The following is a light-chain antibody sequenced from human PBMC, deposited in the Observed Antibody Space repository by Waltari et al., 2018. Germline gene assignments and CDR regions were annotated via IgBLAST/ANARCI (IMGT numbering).Light chain of an antibody. V-gene: IGKV3-20*01. Sequence: EIVLTQSPGTLSFSPGERATLSCRASQAISNSYLAWYQQKPGQAPRLLIYNASLRGTGIPDKFSGSGSGTDFTLTISRLEPEDFAVCYCQQYGSPPRTFGQGTKVEIK. CDR2: NAS. J-gene: IGKJ1*01. CDR1: QAISNSY. CDR3: QQYGSPPRT.